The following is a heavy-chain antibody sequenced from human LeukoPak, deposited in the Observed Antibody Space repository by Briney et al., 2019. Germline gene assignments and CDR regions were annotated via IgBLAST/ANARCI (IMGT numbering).Heavy chain of an antibody. J-gene: IGHJ6*02. D-gene: IGHD3-10*01. Sequence: GGSLRLSCAASGFIFSSYPMSWVRQAPGKGLEWVSSISSSAYIYYGDSVRGRFTISRDNAKKSLYLQMNNLRAEDTAVYYCARTSYYGSGSYFAMDVWGQGTTVIVSS. CDR1: GFIFSSYP. CDR2: ISSSAYI. V-gene: IGHV3-21*01. CDR3: ARTSYYGSGSYFAMDV.